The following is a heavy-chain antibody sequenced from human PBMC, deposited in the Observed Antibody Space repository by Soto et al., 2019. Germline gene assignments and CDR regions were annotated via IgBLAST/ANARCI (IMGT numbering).Heavy chain of an antibody. CDR1: GYSFTSYW. Sequence: GESLTISCKGSGYSFTSYWIGWVRQMPGKGLEWMGIIYPGDSDTRYSPSFQGQVTISADKSISTAYLQWSSLKASDTAMYYCARQVAAAGMSNYYGMDVWGQGTTVTVSS. CDR3: ARQVAAAGMSNYYGMDV. CDR2: IYPGDSDT. J-gene: IGHJ6*02. V-gene: IGHV5-51*01. D-gene: IGHD6-13*01.